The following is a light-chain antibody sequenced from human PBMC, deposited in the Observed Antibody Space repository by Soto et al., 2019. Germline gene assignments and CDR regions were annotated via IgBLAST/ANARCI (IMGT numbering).Light chain of an antibody. V-gene: IGKV1-5*03. CDR1: QSISTW. CDR2: KTS. J-gene: IGKJ4*01. CDR3: QQYDSYPLT. Sequence: DIQMSQSPSPLSASVGDRVTITCRASQSISTWLAWYQQKPVKAPKALIYKTSTLESGVPSRFSGSGSGTEFTLTISSLQPDEFATYYCQQYDSYPLTFGGGTKVEIE.